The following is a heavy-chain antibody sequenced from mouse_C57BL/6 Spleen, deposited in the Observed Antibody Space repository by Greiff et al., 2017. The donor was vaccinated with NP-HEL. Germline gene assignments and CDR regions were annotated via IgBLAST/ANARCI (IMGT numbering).Heavy chain of an antibody. CDR1: GYSFTGYF. V-gene: IGHV1-20*01. Sequence: EVKLQESGPELVKPGDSVKISCKASGYSFTGYFMNWVMQSHGKSLEWIGRINPYNGDTFYNQKFKGKATLTVDKSSSTAHMELRSLTSEDSAVYYCALGDYDGDWYFDVWGTGTTVTVSS. D-gene: IGHD2-4*01. J-gene: IGHJ1*03. CDR2: INPYNGDT. CDR3: ALGDYDGDWYFDV.